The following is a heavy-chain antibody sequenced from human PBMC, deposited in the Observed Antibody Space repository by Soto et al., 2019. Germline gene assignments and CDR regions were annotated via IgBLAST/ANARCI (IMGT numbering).Heavy chain of an antibody. CDR3: ARENDDYIWGSYRYTGPDYYYYMDV. Sequence: ASGKVSCKASGYTFTSYVISWVRQSPGQGLEWMGWISAYNGNTNYAQKLQGRVTMTADTSTSTAYMELRSLRSDDTAVYYCARENDDYIWGSYRYTGPDYYYYMDVWGKGTTVTVSS. V-gene: IGHV1-18*01. J-gene: IGHJ6*03. D-gene: IGHD3-16*02. CDR2: ISAYNGNT. CDR1: GYTFTSYV.